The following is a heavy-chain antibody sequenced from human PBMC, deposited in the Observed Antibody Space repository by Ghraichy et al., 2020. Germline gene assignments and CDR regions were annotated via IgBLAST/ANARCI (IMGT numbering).Heavy chain of an antibody. J-gene: IGHJ4*02. CDR2: IKEDGSEK. CDR1: GFTFSSYW. Sequence: LSLTCAASGFTFSSYWMSWVRQAPGKGLEWVANIKEDGSEKSYVDSVKGRFTISRDNAKNSLFLQMNSLRAEDTAVYYCARGGSWGPAYWGQGTLVTVSS. V-gene: IGHV3-7*01. CDR3: ARGGSWGPAY. D-gene: IGHD2-15*01.